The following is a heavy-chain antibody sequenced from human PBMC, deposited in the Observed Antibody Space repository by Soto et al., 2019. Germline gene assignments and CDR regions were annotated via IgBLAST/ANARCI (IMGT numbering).Heavy chain of an antibody. J-gene: IGHJ6*02. CDR3: ARHFSWTYGMDV. CDR1: GFTFSSYW. V-gene: IGHV3-74*01. D-gene: IGHD3-3*02. Sequence: GGSLRLSCAASGFTFSSYWMHWVRQVPGKGLVWVSRINDDGSRESYADSVKGRFTFAREDSQNTAYLQMSSLKIEDTAIYYCARHFSWTYGMDVWGQGTTVTVSS. CDR2: INDDGSRE.